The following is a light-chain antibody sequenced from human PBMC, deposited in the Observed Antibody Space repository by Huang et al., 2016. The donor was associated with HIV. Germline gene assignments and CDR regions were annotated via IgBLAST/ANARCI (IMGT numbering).Light chain of an antibody. CDR1: QSVRNNY. CDR2: DAH. J-gene: IGKJ2*01. CDR3: QQYSTSSYT. Sequence: IVLTQSPATLSLSPGWRATLTCGASQSVRNNYLAWYQQKPCLAPRLLIYDAHVRATGIPDRFSCSGSGTDFTLTISRLEPEDFAMYYCQQYSTSSYTFGQGTKVDI. V-gene: IGKV3D-20*01.